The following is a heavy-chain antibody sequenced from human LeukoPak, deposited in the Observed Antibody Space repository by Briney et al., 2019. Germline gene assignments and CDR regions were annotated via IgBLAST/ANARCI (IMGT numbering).Heavy chain of an antibody. CDR3: ARAVATMVRGVSNY. Sequence: PSETLSLTCTVSVGSTSSNYWSWIRQPPGKGLEWIGYIYYSGSTNYNPSLKSRVTISVDTSKNQFSLKLNSVTAADTAVYYCARAVATMVRGVSNYWGQGTLVTVSS. CDR2: IYYSGST. D-gene: IGHD3-10*01. J-gene: IGHJ4*02. CDR1: VGSTSSNY. V-gene: IGHV4-59*08.